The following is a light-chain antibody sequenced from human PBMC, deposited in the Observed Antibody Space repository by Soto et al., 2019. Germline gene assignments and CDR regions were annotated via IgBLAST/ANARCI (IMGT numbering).Light chain of an antibody. Sequence: EIVLTQSPDTLSLSPGERATLSCRASQSVGSSFLAWYQQKPGQAPRLLIYRTSTRATGIPDRFTGSGSGTDFTLTISRLEPEEVAVYYCQQYENSPLTFGGGTKVEIK. CDR3: QQYENSPLT. CDR2: RTS. V-gene: IGKV3-20*01. CDR1: QSVGSSF. J-gene: IGKJ4*01.